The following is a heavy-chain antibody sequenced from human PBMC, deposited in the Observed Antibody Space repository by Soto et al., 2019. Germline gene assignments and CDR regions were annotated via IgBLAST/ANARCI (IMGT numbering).Heavy chain of an antibody. CDR3: ARPSGSYLYYFDY. D-gene: IGHD1-26*01. CDR2: IYYSGST. J-gene: IGHJ4*02. Sequence: QLQLQESGPGLVKPSETLSLTCTVSGGSISSSSYNWGWIRQPPGKGLEWIGSIYYSGSTYYNPSLKSRVTISVDTSKNQFSLKLSSVTAADTAVYYCARPSGSYLYYFDYWGQGTLVTVSS. V-gene: IGHV4-39*01. CDR1: GGSISSSSYN.